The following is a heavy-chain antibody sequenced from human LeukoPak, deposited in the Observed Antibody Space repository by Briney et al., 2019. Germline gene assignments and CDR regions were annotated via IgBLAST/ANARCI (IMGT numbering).Heavy chain of an antibody. V-gene: IGHV3-74*01. J-gene: IGHJ4*02. D-gene: IGHD6-13*01. CDR3: ARDLGVAAAESEGFDY. CDR1: GFTFSSYW. CDR2: IDGDGSST. Sequence: PGGSLRLSCAASGFTFSSYWMQWVRQAPGKGLVWVSRIDGDGSSTNYADSVKGRFTISRDNAKNTLYLQMNSLRAEDTAVYYCARDLGVAAAESEGFDYWGQGTLVTVSS.